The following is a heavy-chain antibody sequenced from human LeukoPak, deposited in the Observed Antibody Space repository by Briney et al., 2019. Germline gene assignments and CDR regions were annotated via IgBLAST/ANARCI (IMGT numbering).Heavy chain of an antibody. CDR1: GFTFSNYS. V-gene: IGHV3-21*01. J-gene: IGHJ4*02. CDR3: VRDGIAAAAYYFDY. D-gene: IGHD6-13*01. CDR2: ITGSSNYV. Sequence: GGSLRLSCAVSGFTFSNYSMNWVRQAPGKGLEWVSSITGSSNYVYYADSVKGRFTVSRDNAKNSLYLQMNSLRAEDTAVYYCVRDGIAAAAYYFDYWGQGTLVTVSS.